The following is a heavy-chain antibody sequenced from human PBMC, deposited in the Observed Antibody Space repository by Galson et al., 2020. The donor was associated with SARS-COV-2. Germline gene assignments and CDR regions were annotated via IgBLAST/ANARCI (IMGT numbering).Heavy chain of an antibody. Sequence: GESLKISCAASGFTFDDYAMHWVRQAPGKGLEWVSLISWDGGSTYYADSVKGRFTISRDNSKNSLYLQMNSLRAEDTALYYCAKDILGYSYCYGMDVWGQGTTVTVSS. V-gene: IGHV3-43D*03. CDR2: ISWDGGST. J-gene: IGHJ6*02. CDR3: AKDILGYSYCYGMDV. D-gene: IGHD3-16*01. CDR1: GFTFDDYA.